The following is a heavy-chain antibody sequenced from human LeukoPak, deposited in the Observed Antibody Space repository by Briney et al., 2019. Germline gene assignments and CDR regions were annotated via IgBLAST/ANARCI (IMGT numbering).Heavy chain of an antibody. CDR1: GYTFTSYG. Sequence: GALVKVSCKASGYTFTSYGISWVRQAPGQGLEWMGWISAYNGNTNYAQKLQGRVTMTTDTSTSTAYMELRSLRSDDTAVYYCARTRYCSGGICYHRWFDPWGQGTLVTVSS. CDR2: ISAYNGNT. D-gene: IGHD2-15*01. CDR3: ARTRYCSGGICYHRWFDP. V-gene: IGHV1-18*01. J-gene: IGHJ5*02.